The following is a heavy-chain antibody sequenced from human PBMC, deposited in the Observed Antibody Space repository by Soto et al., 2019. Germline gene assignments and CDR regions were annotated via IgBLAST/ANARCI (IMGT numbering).Heavy chain of an antibody. CDR1: GGTFSSYT. V-gene: IGHV1-69*04. CDR2: IIPILGIA. Sequence: ASVKVSCKASGGTFSSYTISWVRQAPGQGLEWMGRIIPILGIANYAQKFQGRVTITADKSTSTAYMELSSLRFEDTAVYYCARDPSHPKGQPGDFDPWGQGTLVTVSS. D-gene: IGHD3-16*01. J-gene: IGHJ5*02. CDR3: ARDPSHPKGQPGDFDP.